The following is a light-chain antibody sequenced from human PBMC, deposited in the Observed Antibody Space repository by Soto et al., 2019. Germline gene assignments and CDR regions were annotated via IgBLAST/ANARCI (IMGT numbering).Light chain of an antibody. V-gene: IGKV3-11*01. Sequence: IGVSQRPATPSAFQGDRVTHSCRASQAVNTRLAWYQHKPGQAPRLLIYLASNRAAGVPARFSGSGSGTDFTLTISDVEPEDFAVYYCHQRQSWPRPFGQGTKVEIK. J-gene: IGKJ1*01. CDR1: QAVNTR. CDR3: HQRQSWPRP. CDR2: LAS.